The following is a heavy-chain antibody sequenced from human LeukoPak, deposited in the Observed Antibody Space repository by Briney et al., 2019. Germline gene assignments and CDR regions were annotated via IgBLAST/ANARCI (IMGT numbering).Heavy chain of an antibody. CDR1: GSISSGSYY. J-gene: IGHJ6*03. CDR3: ATDRPYYYDSSGYRQRYYYYYYMDV. CDR2: IYTSGST. V-gene: IGHV4-61*02. Sequence: SETLSLTCTVSGSISSGSYYWSWIRQPAGKGLEWIGRIYTSGSTNYNPSLKSRVTISVDTSKNQFSLKLSSVTAADTAVYYCATDRPYYYDSSGYRQRYYYYYYMDVWGKGTTVTVSS. D-gene: IGHD3-22*01.